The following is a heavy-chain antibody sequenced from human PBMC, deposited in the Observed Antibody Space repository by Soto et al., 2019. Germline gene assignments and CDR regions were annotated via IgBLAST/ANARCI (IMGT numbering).Heavy chain of an antibody. V-gene: IGHV1-46*01. D-gene: IGHD2-15*01. CDR1: GYTFSITY. CDR2: VYPSGGGT. J-gene: IGHJ6*02. Sequence: QVQLVQSGAEVRKPVASVRVSCKAAGYTFSITYLHWLRQAPGQGLAWLGLVYPSGGGTNYKESFKGTLNITRDTSTSTVYMDLSRLTSEDTAIYYCARGYCSGGNCYNGLDVWGQGTTVTVSS. CDR3: ARGYCSGGNCYNGLDV.